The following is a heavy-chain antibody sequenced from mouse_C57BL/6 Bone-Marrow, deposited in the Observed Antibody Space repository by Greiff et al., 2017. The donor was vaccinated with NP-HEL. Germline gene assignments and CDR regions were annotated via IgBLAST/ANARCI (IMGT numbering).Heavy chain of an antibody. Sequence: VQLQQSGAELARPGASVKLSCKASGYTFTSYWMHWVKQRPGQGLEWIGEIDPSDSYTNYNQKFKGKSTLTVDKSSSTAYMQLSSLTSEDSAVYYCARSITTVVATDYYYAMDYWGQGTSVTVSS. J-gene: IGHJ4*01. CDR1: GYTFTSYW. D-gene: IGHD1-1*01. CDR3: ARSITTVVATDYYYAMDY. CDR2: IDPSDSYT. V-gene: IGHV1-69*01.